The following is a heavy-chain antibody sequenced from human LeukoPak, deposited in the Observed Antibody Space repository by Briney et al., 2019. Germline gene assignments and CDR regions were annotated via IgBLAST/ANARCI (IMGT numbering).Heavy chain of an antibody. V-gene: IGHV1-2*02. CDR3: ARDAIVVVVAATDAYFDS. J-gene: IGHJ4*02. D-gene: IGHD2-15*01. CDR1: GYTFTAYY. CDR2: INPNSGGT. Sequence: GASVKVSCKASGYTFTAYYMHWVRQAPGQGLVWMVWINPNSGGTNYAQKFQGRVTMTGDTSISTAYMELSRLRADDTAVYYCARDAIVVVVAATDAYFDSWGQGTLVTVSS.